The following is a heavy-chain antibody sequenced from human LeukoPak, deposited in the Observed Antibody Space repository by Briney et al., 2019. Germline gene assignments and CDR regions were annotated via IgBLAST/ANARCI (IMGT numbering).Heavy chain of an antibody. V-gene: IGHV3-33*01. CDR3: AREPVWFGELFYDY. J-gene: IGHJ4*02. CDR1: GFTFSSYG. D-gene: IGHD3-10*01. CDR2: IWYDGSNK. Sequence: PGGSLRLSCAASGFTFSSYGMHWVRQAPGKGLEGVAVIWYDGSNKYYADSVKGRFTISRDNSKNTLYLQMNSLRAEDTAVYYCAREPVWFGELFYDYWGQGTLVTVSS.